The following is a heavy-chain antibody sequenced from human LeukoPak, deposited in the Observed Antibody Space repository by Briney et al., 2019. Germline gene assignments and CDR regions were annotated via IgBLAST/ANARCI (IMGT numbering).Heavy chain of an antibody. V-gene: IGHV4-39*01. CDR1: GGSISSTGSY. J-gene: IGHJ5*02. D-gene: IGHD5-18*01. CDR3: ARLCGYSYGYSDR. Sequence: SETLSLTCTVSGGSISSTGSYWGWIRQPPGEGLEWIGSIYYTGSTYYNPSLKSRATISVDTSKNRVSLKLSSVTAADTAVYFCARLCGYSYGYSDRWGQGTLVTVSS. CDR2: IYYTGST.